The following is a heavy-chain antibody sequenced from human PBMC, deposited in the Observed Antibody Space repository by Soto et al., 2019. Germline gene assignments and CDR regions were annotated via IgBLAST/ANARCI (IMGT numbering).Heavy chain of an antibody. D-gene: IGHD2-2*01. CDR1: GGSISSGGYY. V-gene: IGHV4-31*03. CDR3: ARSSDY. J-gene: IGHJ4*02. CDR2: IYYSGFT. Sequence: QVQLQESGPGLVKPSQTLSLTCTVSGGSISSGGYYWNWIRQHPGNGLEWIGYIYYSGFTYYGPSLKSRVTISVATSKNPFSLKLSSVTAADTAVYYCARSSDYWGQGTLVTVSS.